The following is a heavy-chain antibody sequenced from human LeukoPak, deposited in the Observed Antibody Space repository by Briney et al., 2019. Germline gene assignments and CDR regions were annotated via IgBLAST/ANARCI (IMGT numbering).Heavy chain of an antibody. V-gene: IGHV3-23*01. CDR2: ISGSGGST. J-gene: IGHJ4*02. CDR3: AKDGGSVVPADTFDY. Sequence: GGSLRLSCAASGFTFSSYAMSWVRQAPGKGLEWVSTISGSGGSTYYADSVKGRFTISRDNSKNTLYLQMNSLRAEDTAVYYCAKDGGSVVPADTFDYWGQGTLVTASS. D-gene: IGHD2-2*01. CDR1: GFTFSSYA.